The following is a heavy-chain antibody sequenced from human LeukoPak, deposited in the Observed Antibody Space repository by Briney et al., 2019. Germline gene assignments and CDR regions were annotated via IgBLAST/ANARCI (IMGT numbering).Heavy chain of an antibody. V-gene: IGHV3-23*01. J-gene: IGHJ4*02. CDR3: AKGDAGYSSSWPPYDY. CDR2: ISGSGGST. D-gene: IGHD6-13*01. CDR1: GFTFSSYA. Sequence: PGGSLRLSCAASGFTFSSYAMSWVRQAPGKGLEWVSAISGSGGSTYYADSVRGRFTISRDNSKNTLYLQMNSLRVEDTAVYYCAKGDAGYSSSWPPYDYWGQGTLVTVSS.